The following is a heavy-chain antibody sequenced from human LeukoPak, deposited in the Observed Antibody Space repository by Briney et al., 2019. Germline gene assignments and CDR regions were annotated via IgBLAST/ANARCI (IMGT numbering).Heavy chain of an antibody. Sequence: HPGGSLRLSCAVSGFTFSSYGMHWVRRAPGKGLEYVSAISSNGGGTYYANSVKGRFTISRDNSKNTLYLQMNSLRAEDTAVYYCARAWETKCGDSSLCYYYGMDVWGQGTTVTVSS. CDR3: ARAWETKCGDSSLCYYYGMDV. J-gene: IGHJ6*02. CDR2: ISSNGGGT. V-gene: IGHV3-64*01. CDR1: GFTFSSYG. D-gene: IGHD4-17*01.